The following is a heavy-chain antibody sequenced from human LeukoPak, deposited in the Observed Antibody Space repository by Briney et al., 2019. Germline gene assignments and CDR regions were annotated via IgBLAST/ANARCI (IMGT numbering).Heavy chain of an antibody. CDR2: IYYSGST. Sequence: SETLSLTCTVSGDSISSGTYSSGWIRQPPGKGLEWIGTIYYSGSTYYNPSLKSRVTISVDTSKNQFSLKLSSVTAADTAVYFCARGGTLRTFDYWGQGTLVTVSS. V-gene: IGHV4-39*01. J-gene: IGHJ4*02. CDR3: ARGGTLRTFDY. D-gene: IGHD3-16*01. CDR1: GDSISSGTYS.